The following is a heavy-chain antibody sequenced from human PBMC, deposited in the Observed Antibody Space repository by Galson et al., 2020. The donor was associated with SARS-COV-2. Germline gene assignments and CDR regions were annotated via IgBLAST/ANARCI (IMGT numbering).Heavy chain of an antibody. V-gene: IGHV3-30*03. J-gene: IGHJ3*01. CDR2: ISHDGNDK. CDR1: GFTFRNHG. D-gene: IGHD5-12*01. Sequence: GESLKISCAASGFTFRNHGMHWVRRAPGKGLQRVATISHDGNDKYYADSVKGRFTISRDSSKNAVYLQMNSLRAEDTAIYYCARWIYDSFDLWGQGTRVTVSS. CDR3: ARWIYDSFDL.